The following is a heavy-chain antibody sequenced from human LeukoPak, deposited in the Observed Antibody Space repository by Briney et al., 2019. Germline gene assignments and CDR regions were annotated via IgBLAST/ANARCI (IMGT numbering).Heavy chain of an antibody. J-gene: IGHJ6*03. D-gene: IGHD3-16*01. V-gene: IGHV3-7*01. CDR1: GFTFSDYW. CDR2: IKEDGSEK. Sequence: HPGGSLRLSCAASGFTFSDYWMSWVRQAPGKGLEWVANIKEDGSEKYYVDAVKGRFTVSRDNAKNSLYLQMNSLRAEDTAVYYCARRIMTYMDVWGKGTTVTVSS. CDR3: ARRIMTYMDV.